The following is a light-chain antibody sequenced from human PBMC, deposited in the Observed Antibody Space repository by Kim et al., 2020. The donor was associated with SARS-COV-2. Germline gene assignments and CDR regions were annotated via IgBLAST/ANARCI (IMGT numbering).Light chain of an antibody. V-gene: IGKV1-17*02. CDR2: ATS. CDR3: LQFNTPACT. Sequence: ASVGDRVTLTCRASQGIRNDVAWYQQKPGKAPKRLIYATSTLHSGVPSRFSGGGSGTEFTLTITNLQPEDLATYYCLQFNTPACTFGPGTKVDIK. CDR1: QGIRND. J-gene: IGKJ1*01.